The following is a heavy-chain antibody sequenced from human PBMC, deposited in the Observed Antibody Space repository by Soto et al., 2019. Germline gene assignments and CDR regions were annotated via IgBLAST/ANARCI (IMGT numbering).Heavy chain of an antibody. D-gene: IGHD3-22*01. CDR3: ARDRRYYDSSGYSSFDY. V-gene: IGHV4-31*03. CDR2: IYYSRST. CDR1: AGSISWGGYY. Sequence: PSETLSLTCTVSAGSISWGGYYWSWTRQHPGKGLEWIGYIYYSRSTYYNPSLKSRVTISVDTPKNQFSLKLSSVTAADTAVYYCARDRRYYDSSGYSSFDYGGPGTLVTVSS. J-gene: IGHJ4*02.